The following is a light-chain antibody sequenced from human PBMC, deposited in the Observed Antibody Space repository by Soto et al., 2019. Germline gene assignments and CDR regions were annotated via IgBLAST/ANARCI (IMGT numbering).Light chain of an antibody. CDR2: EVS. Sequence: QSVLTQPASVSGSPGQSITISCTGTSSDVGDYNYVSWYQQHPGKVPKLMIFEVSNRPSGISNRFSGSKSGNTASLTISGLQTVDEADYYCCSYTSTSARVFGTGTKVTVL. V-gene: IGLV2-14*01. CDR1: SSDVGDYNY. CDR3: CSYTSTSARV. J-gene: IGLJ1*01.